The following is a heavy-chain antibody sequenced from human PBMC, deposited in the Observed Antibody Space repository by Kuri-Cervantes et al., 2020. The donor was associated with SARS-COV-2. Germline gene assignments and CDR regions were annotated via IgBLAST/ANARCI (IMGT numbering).Heavy chain of an antibody. CDR2: IIPIFGTA. CDR3: ATFDMYSRGTVFDTPWDV. J-gene: IGHJ4*02. V-gene: IGHV1-69*05. CDR1: GGTFSSYA. D-gene: IGHD6-19*01. Sequence: SAKVSCKASGGTFSSYAISWVRQAPGQGLEWMGGIIPIFGTANYAQKFQGRVTITTDESTSTAYMELSSLRSEDTAVYYCATFDMYSRGTVFDTPWDVWGQGTLVTVSS.